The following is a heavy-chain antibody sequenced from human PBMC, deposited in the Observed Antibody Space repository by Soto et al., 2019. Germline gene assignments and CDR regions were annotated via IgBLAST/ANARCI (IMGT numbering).Heavy chain of an antibody. CDR1: GDFISSGGYY. CDR2: IYSSGTT. D-gene: IGHD3-22*01. Sequence: QVQLQESGPGLVKPSQTLSLTCTVSGDFISSGGYYWSWIRQLPGKGLEWIGYIYSSGTTYYNPSLKSLITISVDTSKNQFSLNLSSVTAAATAVYYCARTDSSGYYFVYWGQGTLVTVFS. J-gene: IGHJ4*02. CDR3: ARTDSSGYYFVY. V-gene: IGHV4-31*01.